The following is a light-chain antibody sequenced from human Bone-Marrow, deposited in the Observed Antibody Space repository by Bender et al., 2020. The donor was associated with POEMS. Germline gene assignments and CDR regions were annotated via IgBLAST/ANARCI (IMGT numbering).Light chain of an antibody. V-gene: IGLV2-23*03. CDR2: EGS. J-gene: IGLJ2*01. Sequence: QSALTQPASVSGSPGQSITISCTGTSSDVGGYNYVSWYQQHPGKAPKLMIYEGSKRPSGVSDRFSGSKSGNTASLTISGLQAEDEAEYYCCSYGGSSTFVFGGGTKLTVL. CDR1: SSDVGGYNY. CDR3: CSYGGSSTFV.